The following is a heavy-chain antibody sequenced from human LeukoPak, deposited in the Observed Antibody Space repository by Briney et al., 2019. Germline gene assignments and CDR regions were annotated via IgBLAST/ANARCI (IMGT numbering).Heavy chain of an antibody. J-gene: IGHJ3*02. CDR2: IKNSGNP. V-gene: IGHV4-4*07. CDR1: GVSISSYY. Sequence: PSETLSLTCSVSGVSISSYYWRWVREPAGEGLGWVGRIKNSGNPNYNPSLEILVTLSLDTCKNQFSLNLSSVTAPDTAVYYCAREASSSGWRLFDIWGQGTVVTVSS. CDR3: AREASSSGWRLFDI. D-gene: IGHD6-19*01.